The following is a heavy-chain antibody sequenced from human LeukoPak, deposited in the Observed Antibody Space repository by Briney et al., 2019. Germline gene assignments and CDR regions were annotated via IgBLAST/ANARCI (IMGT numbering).Heavy chain of an antibody. Sequence: GGSLRLSCAASGFTFSSYAMHWVRQAPGKGLEWVAVISYDGSNKYYADSVKGRFTISRDNSKNTLYLQMNSLRAEDTAVYYCARSITIFGLVIYYFDFWGQGTLVTVSS. J-gene: IGHJ4*02. CDR3: ARSITIFGLVIYYFDF. D-gene: IGHD3-3*01. CDR1: GFTFSSYA. CDR2: ISYDGSNK. V-gene: IGHV3-30-3*01.